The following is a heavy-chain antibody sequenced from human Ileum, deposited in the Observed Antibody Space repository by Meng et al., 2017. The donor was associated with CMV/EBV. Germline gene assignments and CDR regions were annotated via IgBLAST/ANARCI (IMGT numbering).Heavy chain of an antibody. CDR1: GFTLSNVW. CDR2: IKSKSDGGTT. CDR3: ANGFCGSTTCYLEFDN. D-gene: IGHD2-2*01. J-gene: IGHJ4*02. V-gene: IGHV3-15*01. Sequence: GESLKISCVASGFTLSNVWMSWVRQAPGKGLEWVGRIKSKSDGGTTDDAAHVTGRFTISRDDSKNTMYLQMNSLKTEDTAVYYCANGFCGSTTCYLEFDNWGPGMLVTVSS.